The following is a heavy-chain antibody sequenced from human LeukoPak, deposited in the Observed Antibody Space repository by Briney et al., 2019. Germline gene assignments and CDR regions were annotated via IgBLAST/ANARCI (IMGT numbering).Heavy chain of an antibody. D-gene: IGHD4-23*01. Sequence: EASVKVSCKASGGTFSSYAISWVRQAPGQGLEWMGGIIPIIGTANYAQKFQGRVTITADESTSTAYMELSSLRSEDTVVYYCGVGYGGPFDYWGQGTLVTVSS. CDR2: IIPIIGTA. V-gene: IGHV1-69*13. J-gene: IGHJ4*02. CDR3: GVGYGGPFDY. CDR1: GGTFSSYA.